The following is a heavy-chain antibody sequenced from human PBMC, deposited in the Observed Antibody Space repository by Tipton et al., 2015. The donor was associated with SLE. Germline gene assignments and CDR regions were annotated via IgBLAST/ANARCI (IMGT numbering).Heavy chain of an antibody. V-gene: IGHV4-4*08. CDR3: ARVGYSSGSYYFDY. CDR2: LYTSGNT. D-gene: IGHD6-19*01. Sequence: TLSLTCTVSGCSINSYYWSWIRQPPGKGLEWIGNLYTSGNTNYNPSLKGRVTISVDTSKNQFSLKLSSVTAADTAVYYCARVGYSSGSYYFDYWGQGTLVTVSS. CDR1: GCSINSYY. J-gene: IGHJ4*02.